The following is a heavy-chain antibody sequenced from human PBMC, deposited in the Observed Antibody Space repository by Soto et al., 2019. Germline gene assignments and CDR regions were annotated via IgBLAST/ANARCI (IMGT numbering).Heavy chain of an antibody. Sequence: QVRLQESGPALVTPSQTLSLTCSVSGVSIRSADFYWSWILQPPGKALEWLGDMSYSGSTYYNPSLQGRITMSLDTSKINFSLTLTSVTAADTAVYFCSRGTIGYWDTRRSGYGLDVWGQGTAVSVSS. V-gene: IGHV4-30-4*01. CDR2: MSYSGST. J-gene: IGHJ6*02. D-gene: IGHD2-8*02. CDR1: GVSIRSADFY. CDR3: SRGTIGYWDTRRSGYGLDV.